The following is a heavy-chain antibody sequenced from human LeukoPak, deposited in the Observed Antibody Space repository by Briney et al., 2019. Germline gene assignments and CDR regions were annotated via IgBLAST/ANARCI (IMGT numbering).Heavy chain of an antibody. D-gene: IGHD2-15*01. J-gene: IGHJ4*02. V-gene: IGHV4-59*08. CDR1: GDSVTSSY. CDR3: ARLDCFVEGCYNH. Sequence: SETLSLTCSVSGDSVTSSYWNWIRPPPGKGLEWMGYVSSDGTTNYTPSLRSRLIMSVDTANTDISLILTSVTASDTAIYYCARLDCFVEGCYNHWGRGTLVTVSS. CDR2: VSSDGTT.